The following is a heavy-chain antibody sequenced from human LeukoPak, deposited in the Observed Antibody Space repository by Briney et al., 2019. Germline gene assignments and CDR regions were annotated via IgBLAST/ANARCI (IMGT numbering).Heavy chain of an antibody. CDR2: ISASGGTT. Sequence: GGSLRLSCEASGFMFSRYAMSWVRQAPGKGLEWVSTISASGGTTWYADSVRGRFTISRDNSKNTLHLQMNNLSAEDTAVYYCAKGLAGHSYAYELDNWGQGTLVTVSS. J-gene: IGHJ4*02. CDR1: GFMFSRYA. V-gene: IGHV3-23*01. CDR3: AKGLAGHSYAYELDN. D-gene: IGHD5-18*01.